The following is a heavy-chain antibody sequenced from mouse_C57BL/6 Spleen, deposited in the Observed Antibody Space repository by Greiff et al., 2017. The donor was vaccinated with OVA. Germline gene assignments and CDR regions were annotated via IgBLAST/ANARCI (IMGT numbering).Heavy chain of an antibody. CDR2: INPSSGYT. Sequence: VQVVESGAELAKPGASVKLSCKASGYTFTSYWMHWVKQRPGQGLEWIGYINPSSGYTKYNQKFKDKATLTADKSSSTAYMQLSSLTYEDSAVYYCARVYGSSYGYFDVWGTGTTVTVSS. CDR3: ARVYGSSYGYFDV. D-gene: IGHD1-1*01. CDR1: GYTFTSYW. J-gene: IGHJ1*03. V-gene: IGHV1-7*01.